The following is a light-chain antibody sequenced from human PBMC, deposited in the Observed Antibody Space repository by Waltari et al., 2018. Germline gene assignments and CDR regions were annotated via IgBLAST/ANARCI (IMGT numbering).Light chain of an antibody. J-gene: IGLJ3*02. CDR1: ALPHKY. CDR2: EDT. Sequence: SYELTQPPSVSVSPGHPARTPCSGDALPHKYAYRYRQKSGQAPVPVIYEDTKRPSGIPERFSASNSGAVATLTITGAQVEDEADYYCYSTDYTGNYWVFGGGTKLTVL. CDR3: YSTDYTGNYWV. V-gene: IGLV3-10*01.